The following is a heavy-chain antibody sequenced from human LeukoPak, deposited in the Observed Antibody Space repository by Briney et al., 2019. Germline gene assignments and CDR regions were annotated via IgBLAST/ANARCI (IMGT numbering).Heavy chain of an antibody. CDR2: IYYSGSP. CDR1: GDSISSYY. J-gene: IGHJ4*02. V-gene: IGHV4-59*05. D-gene: IGHD1-1*01. Sequence: SETLSLTCTVSGDSISSYYWSWIRQPPGKGLEWIGSIYYSGSPYYNPSLKSRVTISVDTSKNQFSLRLRSVTAADTAVYYCATWRTAKTGFDYWGQGTLVTVSS. CDR3: ATWRTAKTGFDY.